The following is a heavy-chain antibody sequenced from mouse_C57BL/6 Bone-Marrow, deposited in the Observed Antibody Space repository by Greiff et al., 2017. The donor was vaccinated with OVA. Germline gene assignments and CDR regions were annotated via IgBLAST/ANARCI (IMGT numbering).Heavy chain of an antibody. CDR1: GYTFTSYW. D-gene: IGHD2-2*01. V-gene: IGHV1-53*01. CDR2: INPSNGGT. CDR3: ARGMVTGGYFDY. J-gene: IGHJ2*01. Sequence: QVHVKQSGTELVKPGASVKLSCKASGYTFTSYWMHWVKQRPGQGLEWIGNINPSNGGTNYNEKFKSKATLTVDKSSSTAYMQLSSLTSEDSAVYYCARGMVTGGYFDYWGQGTTLTVSS.